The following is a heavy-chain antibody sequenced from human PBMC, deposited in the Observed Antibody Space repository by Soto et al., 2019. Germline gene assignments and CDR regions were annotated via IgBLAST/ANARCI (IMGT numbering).Heavy chain of an antibody. CDR2: LYFGGSA. D-gene: IGHD3-9*01. V-gene: IGHV4-59*01. CDR3: VRANILTGYSDTFDI. CDR1: GDSINSDY. Sequence: PSETLSLTCCVSGDSINSDYWSWIRHTPGKGLEWIAFLYFGGSASYNPSLKSRVTTSVDTAKNQFSLSLSSVTAADTAVYYCVRANILTGYSDTFDIWGQGTMVTVS. J-gene: IGHJ3*02.